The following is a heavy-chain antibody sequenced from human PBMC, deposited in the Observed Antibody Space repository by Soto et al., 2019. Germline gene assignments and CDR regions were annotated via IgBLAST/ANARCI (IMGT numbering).Heavy chain of an antibody. CDR2: IYSSGST. CDR1: GGSISRYY. V-gene: IGHV4-59*01. Sequence: SETLSLTCTASGGSISRYYWSWIRQPPGRGLEWIGNIYSSGSTKYNPSLKSRVTISVDTSKNQVSLNLNAVTAADTAVYYCAREYDDFWSTTYSYYGMDVWGQGTTVTVSS. J-gene: IGHJ6*02. D-gene: IGHD3-3*01. CDR3: AREYDDFWSTTYSYYGMDV.